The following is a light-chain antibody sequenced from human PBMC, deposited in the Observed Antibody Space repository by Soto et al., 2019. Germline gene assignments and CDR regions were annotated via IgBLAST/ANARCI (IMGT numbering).Light chain of an antibody. J-gene: IGKJ4*01. CDR2: DAS. V-gene: IGKV3-11*01. Sequence: EMGLTVAPGSLSLSPGKRATLSCRASQSVSSYLAWYQQKPGQAPRLLIYDASNRATGIPARFSGSGSGTDFTLTISSLQPEDFALYSCQQPTNHLTLAGGTKVDIK. CDR1: QSVSSY. CDR3: QQPTNHLT.